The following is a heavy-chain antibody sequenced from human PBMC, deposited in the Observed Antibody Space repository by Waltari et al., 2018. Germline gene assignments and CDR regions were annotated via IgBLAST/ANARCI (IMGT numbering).Heavy chain of an antibody. J-gene: IGHJ6*02. CDR1: GYTFTSYD. Sequence: QVQLVQSGAEVKKPGASVQVSCKASGYTFTSYDINWVRQATGQGLEWKGWMNPNSGNTGHEQKFQGRVTMTRINSISTAYMELSSLRSEDTAVYYCARGYGSSSPPGSYYYYGMNVWGQGTTVTVSS. V-gene: IGHV1-8*01. CDR3: ARGYGSSSPPGSYYYYGMNV. CDR2: MNPNSGNT. D-gene: IGHD3-22*01.